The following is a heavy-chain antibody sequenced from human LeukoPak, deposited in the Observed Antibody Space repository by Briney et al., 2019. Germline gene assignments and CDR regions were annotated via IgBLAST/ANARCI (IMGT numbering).Heavy chain of an antibody. CDR3: ARLAYCGGDCYSYDAFDI. J-gene: IGHJ3*02. D-gene: IGHD2-21*02. Sequence: PGGSLRLSCAASGFTFSSYSMNWVRQAPGKGLEWVSSISSSSCYIYYADSVKGRFAISRDNAKNSLYLQMTSLRAEDTAVYYCARLAYCGGDCYSYDAFDIWGQGTMVTVSS. CDR2: ISSSSCYI. CDR1: GFTFSSYS. V-gene: IGHV3-21*01.